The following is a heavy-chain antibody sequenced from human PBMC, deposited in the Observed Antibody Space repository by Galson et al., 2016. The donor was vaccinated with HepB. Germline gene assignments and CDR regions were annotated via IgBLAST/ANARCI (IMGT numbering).Heavy chain of an antibody. CDR3: ARGGRDDAFDI. J-gene: IGHJ3*02. CDR2: IYDSGST. Sequence: TLSLTCLVSGGSIITTDHSWSWIRQPPGKGLEWIGYIYDSGSTYYNPSLKSRLTISVDRSKNQFSLKLSSVTAADTAVYYCARGGRDDAFDIWGQGTMATVSS. CDR1: GGSIITTDHS. V-gene: IGHV4-30-2*01.